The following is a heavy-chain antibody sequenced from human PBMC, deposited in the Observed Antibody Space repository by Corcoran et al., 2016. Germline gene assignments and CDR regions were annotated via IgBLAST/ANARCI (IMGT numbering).Heavy chain of an antibody. CDR3: TKQFAYGGGAFDI. J-gene: IGHJ3*02. CDR1: GFTFSSYG. V-gene: IGHV3-30*18. Sequence: QVQVVESGGGVVQPGRSLRLSCAASGFTFSSYGMHWVRQAPGKGLEWVAVISYDGSNKYYADSVKGRFTMSRDNSKNTLYLQMNSLRPEETAVYYCTKQFAYGGGAFDIWGQGTMVTVSS. D-gene: IGHD3-10*01. CDR2: ISYDGSNK.